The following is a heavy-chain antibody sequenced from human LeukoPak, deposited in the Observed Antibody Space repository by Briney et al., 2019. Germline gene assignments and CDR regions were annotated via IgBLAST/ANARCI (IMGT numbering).Heavy chain of an antibody. D-gene: IGHD1-26*01. CDR1: GFTFSSYR. CDR3: AREIVGATLGNFDY. J-gene: IGHJ4*02. V-gene: IGHV3-7*03. CDR2: IKQDGSEK. Sequence: GGSLGLSCAASGFTFSSYRMSWVRQAPGKGLEWVANIKQDGSEKYYVDSVKGRFTISRDNAKNSLYLQMNSLRAEDTAVYYCAREIVGATLGNFDYWGQGTLVTVSS.